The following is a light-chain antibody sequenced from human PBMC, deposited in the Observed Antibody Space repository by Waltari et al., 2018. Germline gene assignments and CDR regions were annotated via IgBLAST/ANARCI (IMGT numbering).Light chain of an antibody. Sequence: EIVMTQSPATLSASPGEQVPLSCRASQSVSSNLAWFQQKPGQAPRLLIFAASSRATDIPARFSGSGSGTEFTLIISSLQSEDSAVYYCQQYNKWWTFGQGTKVEIK. CDR2: AAS. CDR3: QQYNKWWT. CDR1: QSVSSN. V-gene: IGKV3-15*01. J-gene: IGKJ1*01.